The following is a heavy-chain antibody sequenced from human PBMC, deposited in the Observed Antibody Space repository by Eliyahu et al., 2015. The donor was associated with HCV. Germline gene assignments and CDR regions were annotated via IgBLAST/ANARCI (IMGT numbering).Heavy chain of an antibody. J-gene: IGHJ4*02. Sequence: QAQLVQSGGGVVQPGGSLRLACAASGFTFNSFAMHWVRQAPGKGLEGVAVISSDGNNKYYADSVKGRFAISRDNSQNTLYLQMNSLRNEDSAVYYCARGSPIVAVDYFAYWGQGTLVTVSS. V-gene: IGHV3-30*09. CDR3: ARGSPIVAVDYFAY. CDR2: ISSDGNNK. D-gene: IGHD2-21*01. CDR1: GFTFNSFA.